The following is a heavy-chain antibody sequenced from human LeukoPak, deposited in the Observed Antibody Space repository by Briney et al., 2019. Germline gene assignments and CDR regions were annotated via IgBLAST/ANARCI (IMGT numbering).Heavy chain of an antibody. CDR3: VRVRPGGKVDWYTSGWVDLDY. Sequence: GGSLRLSCAASGFTFSSYWMSWVRQAPGKGLEWVANIKQGGSEKYYVDSVKGRFTISRDNAKNTLYLQMNSLRAEDTAVYYCVRVRPGGKVDWYTSGWVDLDYWGQGTLVTVSS. CDR2: IKQGGSEK. V-gene: IGHV3-7*01. J-gene: IGHJ4*02. D-gene: IGHD6-19*01. CDR1: GFTFSSYW.